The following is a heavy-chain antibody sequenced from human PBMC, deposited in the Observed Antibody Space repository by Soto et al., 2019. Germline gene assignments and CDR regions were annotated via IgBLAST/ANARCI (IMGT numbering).Heavy chain of an antibody. CDR2: ISGSGGSA. CDR3: SKGGLYISSSWYEGF. CDR1: GFTFSNYA. V-gene: IGHV3-23*01. D-gene: IGHD6-13*01. Sequence: VQLLESGGGLVQPGGSLRLPCAASGFTFSNYAMSWVRQAPGKGLEWVSSISGSGGSAYNADSVRGRFTISRDNSKNTRFLQMNSLRAEYSAVFYCSKGGLYISSSWYEGFWGQGTLVTVSS. J-gene: IGHJ4*02.